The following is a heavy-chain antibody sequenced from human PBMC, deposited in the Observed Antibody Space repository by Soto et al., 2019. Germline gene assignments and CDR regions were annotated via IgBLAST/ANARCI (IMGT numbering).Heavy chain of an antibody. Sequence: QVQLVQSGAEVKKPGASLKVSCKASGYTFTSYGIIWVRQAPGQGLEWMGWINTYNGNTNDAQQLQGRVTMTTGSSPGTVYLKMRSLTSDETAVYYCARGLYYNIFTGPKSADYWCQGILVSVPS. CDR2: INTYNGNT. D-gene: IGHD3-9*01. CDR3: ARGLYYNIFTGPKSADY. CDR1: GYTFTSYG. J-gene: IGHJ4*02. V-gene: IGHV1-18*01.